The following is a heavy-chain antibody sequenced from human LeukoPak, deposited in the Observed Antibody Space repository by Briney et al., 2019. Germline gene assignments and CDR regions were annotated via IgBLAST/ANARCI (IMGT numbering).Heavy chain of an antibody. CDR1: GFTFDDYA. CDR2: ISWNSGSI. J-gene: IGHJ4*02. D-gene: IGHD3-3*01. V-gene: IGHV3-9*01. CDR3: AKAYYDFWSGYYTFDY. Sequence: PGGSLRLSCAASGFTFDDYAMHWVRQAPGKGLEWVSGISWNSGSIGYADSVKGRFTISRDKAKNSLYLQMNSLRAEDTALYYCAKAYYDFWSGYYTFDYWGQGTLVTVSS.